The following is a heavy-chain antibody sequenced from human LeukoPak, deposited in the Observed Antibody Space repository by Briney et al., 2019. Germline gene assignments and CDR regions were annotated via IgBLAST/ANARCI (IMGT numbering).Heavy chain of an antibody. V-gene: IGHV4-4*02. Sequence: SETLSLTCAVSGGSISSSNWWSGVRPPPGKGLERIGEIYHSGSTNYNPSLKSRVTISVDKSKNQFSLKLSSVTAADTAVYYCARTLRFFRFLDVWGQGTTVTVSS. CDR1: GGSISSSNW. CDR2: IYHSGST. CDR3: ARTLRFFRFLDV. J-gene: IGHJ6*02. D-gene: IGHD3-3*01.